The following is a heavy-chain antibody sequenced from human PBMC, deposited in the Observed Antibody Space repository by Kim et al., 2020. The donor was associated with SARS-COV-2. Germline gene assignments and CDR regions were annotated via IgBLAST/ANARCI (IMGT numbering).Heavy chain of an antibody. D-gene: IGHD6-19*01. Sequence: QGRVTMTRNTSISTAYMELSSLRSEDTAVYYCARALAWGTYNSGFSYFDYWGQGTLVTVSS. V-gene: IGHV1-8*01. J-gene: IGHJ4*02. CDR3: ARALAWGTYNSGFSYFDY.